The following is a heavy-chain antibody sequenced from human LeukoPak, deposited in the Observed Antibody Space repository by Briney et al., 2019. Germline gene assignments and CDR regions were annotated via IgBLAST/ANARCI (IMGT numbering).Heavy chain of an antibody. J-gene: IGHJ2*01. CDR3: ARGGGIQNTYGPNWYFDL. V-gene: IGHV3-30-3*01. CDR2: ISYDGSNI. D-gene: IGHD5-18*01. Sequence: GGSLRLSCAASGFTFSSYAMDWVRQAPGKGLEWVAVISYDGSNIFYADSVKGRFTISRDNSKNTLYLQMNSLRAEDTAVYYCARGGGIQNTYGPNWYFDLWGRGTLVTVSS. CDR1: GFTFSSYA.